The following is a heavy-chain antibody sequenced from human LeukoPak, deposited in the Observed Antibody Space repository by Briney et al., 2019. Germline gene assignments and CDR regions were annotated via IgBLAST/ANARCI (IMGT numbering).Heavy chain of an antibody. CDR2: IYSGGST. CDR1: GFTVSSNY. CDR3: ASGDHVYYFDY. Sequence: QTGGSLRLSCAASGFTVSSNYMSWVRQAPGKGLEWVSVIYSGGSTYYADSVKGRFTISRDNSKNTLYLQMNSLRAEDTAVYYCASGDHVYYFDYWGQGTLVTVSS. V-gene: IGHV3-66*01. J-gene: IGHJ4*02. D-gene: IGHD3-10*01.